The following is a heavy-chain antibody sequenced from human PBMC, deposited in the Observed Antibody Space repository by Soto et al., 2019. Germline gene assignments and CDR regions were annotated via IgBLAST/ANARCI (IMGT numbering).Heavy chain of an antibody. CDR3: ARGGAVATTANFDL. V-gene: IGHV4-4*07. CDR1: GDSINNYY. D-gene: IGHD5-12*01. J-gene: IGHJ4*02. CDR2: IYSNGNT. Sequence: PSETLSLTCTVSGDSINNYYWSWMRLPAGKGLEWIGRIYSNGNTYYNPSLKSRVSMSVDTSKNQFSLILKTVTAADTAVYYCARGGAVATTANFDLWGQGTLVTVSS.